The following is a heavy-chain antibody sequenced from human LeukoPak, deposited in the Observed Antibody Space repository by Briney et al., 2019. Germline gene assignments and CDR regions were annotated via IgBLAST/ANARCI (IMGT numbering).Heavy chain of an antibody. CDR3: ASSVGVTYYDFWSGPPDAFDI. Sequence: PSETLSLTCNVSGGSISGYHWSWIRQPAGKGLEWIGRIYTSGSTNYNPSLKSRVTISVDTSKNQFSLKLSSMTAADTAVYYCASSVGVTYYDFWSGPPDAFDIWGQGTMVTVSS. CDR1: GGSISGYH. D-gene: IGHD3-3*01. V-gene: IGHV4-4*07. J-gene: IGHJ3*02. CDR2: IYTSGST.